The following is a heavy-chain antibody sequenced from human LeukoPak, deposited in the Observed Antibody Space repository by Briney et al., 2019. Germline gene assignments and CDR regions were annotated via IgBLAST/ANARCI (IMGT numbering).Heavy chain of an antibody. V-gene: IGHV1-69*01. D-gene: IGHD2-2*01. J-gene: IGHJ6*03. CDR2: IIPIFGTA. CDR3: ARGARDCSSTSCYLPGYYYYMDV. Sequence: GSSVNVSCKASGGTFSSYAISWVRQAPGQGLEWMGGIIPIFGTANYAQKFQGRVTITADESTSTAYMELSSLRSEDTAVYYCARGARDCSSTSCYLPGYYYYMDVWGKGTTVTVSS. CDR1: GGTFSSYA.